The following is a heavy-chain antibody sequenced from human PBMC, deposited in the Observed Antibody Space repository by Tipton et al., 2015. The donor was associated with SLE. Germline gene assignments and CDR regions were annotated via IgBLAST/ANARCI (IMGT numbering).Heavy chain of an antibody. Sequence: TLSLTFTVSVGSFSSGSYYWIWIRQPPGKGLEWIGEIYHSGSTNYNASLKSRVTISVDTSKNQFSLKLTSVTAADTAFYYCEREGVTETGIGAFDIWGQGTMVNVSS. CDR2: IYHSGST. CDR3: EREGVTETGIGAFDI. D-gene: IGHD1-14*01. CDR1: VGSFSSGSYY. J-gene: IGHJ3*02. V-gene: IGHV4-61*01.